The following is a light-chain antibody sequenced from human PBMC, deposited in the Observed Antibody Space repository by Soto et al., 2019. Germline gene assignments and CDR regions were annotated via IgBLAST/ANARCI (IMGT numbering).Light chain of an antibody. V-gene: IGKV3-11*01. CDR3: QQRSNWLFT. Sequence: EIVLTQSPATLSLSPGERATLSCRASQSVGSYLAWYQHKPGQAPRLLIYDAFNRASGIPARFSGSGFGTDFTLTISSLEPEDFAVYDCQQRSNWLFTFGPGTRVDIK. CDR1: QSVGSY. J-gene: IGKJ3*01. CDR2: DAF.